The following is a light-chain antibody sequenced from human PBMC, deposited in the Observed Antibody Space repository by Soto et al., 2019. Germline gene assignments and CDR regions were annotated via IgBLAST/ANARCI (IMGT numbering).Light chain of an antibody. Sequence: EIVLTQSPGTLSLSPGERATLSCRASQIITSSYLAWNQQKPGQAPRLLIYGASTRATGIPDRFSGSGSGTDFTLTISRLEPEDFAVYYCQQYGSSPQTFGQGTKVETK. CDR1: QIITSSY. CDR2: GAS. CDR3: QQYGSSPQT. V-gene: IGKV3-20*01. J-gene: IGKJ1*01.